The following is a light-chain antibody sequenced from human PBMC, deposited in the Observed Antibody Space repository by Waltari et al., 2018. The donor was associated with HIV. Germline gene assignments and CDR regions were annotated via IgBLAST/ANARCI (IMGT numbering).Light chain of an antibody. CDR1: SSDVGNYNL. Sequence: HSALTQPASVSGSPGQAITISCTGASSDVGNYNLVSWYQQHPGRAPNLIIYEVTKRPSGISDRFSGSKSGNTASLTISGLQAEDEADYYCCSDGGSPYVLGSGTKVTVL. CDR2: EVT. CDR3: CSDGGSPYV. V-gene: IGLV2-23*02. J-gene: IGLJ1*01.